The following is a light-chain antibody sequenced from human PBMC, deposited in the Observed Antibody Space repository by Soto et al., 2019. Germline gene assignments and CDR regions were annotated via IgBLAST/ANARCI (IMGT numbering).Light chain of an antibody. J-gene: IGKJ1*01. V-gene: IGKV1-8*01. CDR3: QQYYSYPRT. CDR2: AAS. CDR1: QVISSY. Sequence: AIRMTQSPSSLSASTGDRVTITCRARQVISSYLAWYQQKPGKAPKLLIYAASTLQSGVPSRFSGSGSGTDFTLTISCLQSEDFATYYCQQYYSYPRTFGQGTKVDI.